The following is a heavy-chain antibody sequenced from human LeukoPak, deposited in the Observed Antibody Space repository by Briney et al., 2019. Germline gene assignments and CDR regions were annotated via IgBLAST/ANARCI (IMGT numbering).Heavy chain of an antibody. V-gene: IGHV4-34*01. D-gene: IGHD6-6*01. CDR3: ARAPRIAAINWFDP. Sequence: PSETLSLTCAVYGGSFSGYYWSWIRQPPGKGLEWIGEINHSGSTNYNPSLKSRVTISVDTSKNQFSLKLSSVTAADTAVYYCARAPRIAAINWFDPWGQGTLVTVSS. CDR1: GGSFSGYY. CDR2: INHSGST. J-gene: IGHJ5*02.